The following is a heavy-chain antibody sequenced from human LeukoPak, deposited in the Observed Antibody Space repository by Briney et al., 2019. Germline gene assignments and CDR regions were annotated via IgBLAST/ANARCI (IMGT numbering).Heavy chain of an antibody. J-gene: IGHJ4*02. Sequence: SETLSLTCTVSGGSISISNYYWGWIRQPPGRGLEWIGSISYSGTYYNLSLKSRLTISVDTSKNHFSLNLRSVTAADTAVYYCARRTSNPVGAIDYWGQGTLVTVSS. V-gene: IGHV4-39*01. CDR1: GGSISISNYY. D-gene: IGHD1-26*01. CDR2: ISYSGT. CDR3: ARRTSNPVGAIDY.